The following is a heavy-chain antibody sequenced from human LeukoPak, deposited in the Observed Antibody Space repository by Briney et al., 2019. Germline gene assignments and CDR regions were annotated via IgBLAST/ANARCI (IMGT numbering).Heavy chain of an antibody. Sequence: KPSETLSLTCTVSGGSISSYYWSWIRPTPGKGLEWIGYTHYSGGTNYNPSLRSRVTISVDTSKNQFSLNLSSVTAADTAVYYCVRRLAVTGKYYFDYWGQGTLVTVSS. D-gene: IGHD6-19*01. V-gene: IGHV4-59*01. CDR1: GGSISSYY. J-gene: IGHJ4*02. CDR3: VRRLAVTGKYYFDY. CDR2: THYSGGT.